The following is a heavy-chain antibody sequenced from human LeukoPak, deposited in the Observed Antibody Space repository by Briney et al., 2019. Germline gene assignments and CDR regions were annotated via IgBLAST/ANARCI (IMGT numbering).Heavy chain of an antibody. V-gene: IGHV3-74*01. CDR3: ARDGHYYYYMDV. Sequence: PGGSLRLSCAASGFTFRSYWMHWVRQAPGKGLVWVSRINSDGSSTSSADSVKGRFTISRDNAKNSLYLQMNSLRAEDTAVYYCARDGHYYYYMDVWGKGTTVTVSS. CDR1: GFTFRSYW. J-gene: IGHJ6*03. CDR2: INSDGSST.